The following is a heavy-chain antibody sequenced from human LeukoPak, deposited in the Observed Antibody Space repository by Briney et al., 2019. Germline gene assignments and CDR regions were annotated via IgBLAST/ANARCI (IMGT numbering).Heavy chain of an antibody. CDR2: ISAYNGNT. J-gene: IGHJ4*02. CDR1: GGTFSSYA. D-gene: IGHD5-18*01. CDR3: ASGYSYGKFDY. V-gene: IGHV1-18*01. Sequence: ASVKVSCKASGGTFSSYAISWVRQAPGQGLEWMGWISAYNGNTNYAQKLQGRVTMTTDTSTSTAYMELRSLRSDDTAVYYCASGYSYGKFDYWGQGTLVTVSS.